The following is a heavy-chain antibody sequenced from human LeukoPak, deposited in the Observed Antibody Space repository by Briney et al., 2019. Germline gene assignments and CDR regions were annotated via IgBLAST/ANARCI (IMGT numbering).Heavy chain of an antibody. D-gene: IGHD3-3*01. J-gene: IGHJ4*02. Sequence: PSQTLSLTCTVSGGSISSGGYYWSWIRQHPGKGLEWIGYIYYSGSTYYNPSLKSRVTISVDTSKNQFSLKLSSVTAADTAVYYVPRPPPPYSVFWSGYPSFNSWGKGPLVTSPQ. V-gene: IGHV4-31*03. CDR3: PRPPPPYSVFWSGYPSFNS. CDR2: IYYSGST. CDR1: GGSISSGGYY.